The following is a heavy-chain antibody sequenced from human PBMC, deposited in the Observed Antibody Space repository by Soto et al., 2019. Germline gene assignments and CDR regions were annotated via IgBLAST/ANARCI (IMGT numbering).Heavy chain of an antibody. CDR2: INPSGETT. CDR1: GSAFDNSY. V-gene: IGHV1-46*02. Sequence: ASVKVSCEASGSAFDNSYLHWLQHAHGLGLEWMGTINPSGETTSHLQKYQGRVTTTRDTSTGTIYMELSSLRSDDTDVYYRARGLLYNSHWYSDLWRRGTPDPVS. D-gene: IGHD1-1*01. J-gene: IGHJ2*01. CDR3: ARGLLYNSHWYSDL.